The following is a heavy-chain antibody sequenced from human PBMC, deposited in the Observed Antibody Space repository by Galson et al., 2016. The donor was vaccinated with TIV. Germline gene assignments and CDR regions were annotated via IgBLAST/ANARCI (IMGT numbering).Heavy chain of an antibody. CDR3: ARVRGSKTMDV. CDR1: GYIFTAYY. D-gene: IGHD2-21*01. J-gene: IGHJ6*02. CDR2: INPDSGGT. V-gene: IGHV1-2*02. Sequence: SVKVSCKASGYIFTAYYMHWVRQAPGQGLEWLGWINPDSGGTHYAQKFQGRVTMTRDTSINTAYMEVSRLRADDTAVYYCARVRGSKTMDVRGQGTTVIVPS.